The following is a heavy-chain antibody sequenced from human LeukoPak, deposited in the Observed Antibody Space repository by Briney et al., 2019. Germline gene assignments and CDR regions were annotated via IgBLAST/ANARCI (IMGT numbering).Heavy chain of an antibody. D-gene: IGHD3-10*01. CDR1: GFTFSSYG. Sequence: PGGSLRLSCAASGFTFSSYGMHWVRQAPGKGLEWVAVISYDGSNKYYADSVKGRFTISRDNSKNTLYLQMNSLRAEDTAVYYCAKVVGPPGSYWGQGTLVTVSS. V-gene: IGHV3-30*18. J-gene: IGHJ4*02. CDR3: AKVVGPPGSY. CDR2: ISYDGSNK.